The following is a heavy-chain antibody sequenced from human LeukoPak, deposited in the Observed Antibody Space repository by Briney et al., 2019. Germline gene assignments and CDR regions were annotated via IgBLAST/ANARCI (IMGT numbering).Heavy chain of an antibody. D-gene: IGHD3-22*01. CDR3: ARAEYYYDSSGFNWFDP. CDR1: GGSFSGYY. Sequence: SETLSLTCAVYGGSFSGYYWSWIRQPPGKGLEWIGEINHSGSTNYNPSLKSRVTISVDTSKNQFSLKLSSVTAADTAVYYCARAEYYYDSSGFNWFDPWGQGTLVTVSS. J-gene: IGHJ5*02. CDR2: INHSGST. V-gene: IGHV4-34*01.